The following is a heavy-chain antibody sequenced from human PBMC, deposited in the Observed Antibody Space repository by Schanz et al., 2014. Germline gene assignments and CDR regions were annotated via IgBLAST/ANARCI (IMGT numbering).Heavy chain of an antibody. V-gene: IGHV3-7*04. Sequence: DVQLLESGGGLVQPGGSLRLSCAASGFTFSKYWMSWVRQAPGKGLEWVANIKQDGSEKYYVDAVKGRFTISRDNAKNSMYLHMKSLRGEDTAVYYCARGTDWSLHYWGQGALVTVSS. D-gene: IGHD1-1*01. CDR1: GFTFSKYW. J-gene: IGHJ4*02. CDR3: ARGTDWSLHY. CDR2: IKQDGSEK.